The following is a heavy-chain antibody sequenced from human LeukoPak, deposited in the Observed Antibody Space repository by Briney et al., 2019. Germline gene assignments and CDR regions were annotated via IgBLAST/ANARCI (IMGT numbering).Heavy chain of an antibody. J-gene: IGHJ4*02. D-gene: IGHD7-27*01. Sequence: GGSLRLSCVASGFTFRSYSMNWVRQAPGKGLEWVSYISNTGDMYYADSVKGRFTISRDDAQSSLYLQMNSLRVEDTAVYYCARDHNWGFDYWGQGTLVTASS. CDR1: GFTFRSYS. CDR2: ISNTGDM. CDR3: ARDHNWGFDY. V-gene: IGHV3-21*01.